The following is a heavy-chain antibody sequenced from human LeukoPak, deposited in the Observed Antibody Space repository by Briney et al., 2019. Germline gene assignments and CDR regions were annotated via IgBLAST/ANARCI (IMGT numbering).Heavy chain of an antibody. CDR1: GGSFSGYY. D-gene: IGHD6-13*01. CDR3: ARGSGAPWYSSSWYFDY. J-gene: IGHJ4*02. Sequence: PSETLSLTCAVYGGSFSGYYWSWIRQPPGKGLEWSEEINHSGSTNYNPSLKSRVTISVDTSKNQFSLKLSSVTAADTAVYYCARGSGAPWYSSSWYFDYWGQGTLVTVSS. CDR2: INHSGST. V-gene: IGHV4-34*01.